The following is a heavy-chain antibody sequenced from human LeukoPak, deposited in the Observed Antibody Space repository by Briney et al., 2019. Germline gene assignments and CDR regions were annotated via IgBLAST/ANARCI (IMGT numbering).Heavy chain of an antibody. CDR2: ISSSSSYI. V-gene: IGHV3-21*01. Sequence: GGSLRLSCAASGFTFSSYSMNWVRQAPGKGLEWVSSISSSSSYIYYADSVKGRFTISRDNAKNSLYLQMNSLRAEDTAVYYCARVIHRGLEHYFDYWGQGTLVTVSS. CDR1: GFTFSSYS. CDR3: ARVIHRGLEHYFDY. J-gene: IGHJ4*02. D-gene: IGHD1-1*01.